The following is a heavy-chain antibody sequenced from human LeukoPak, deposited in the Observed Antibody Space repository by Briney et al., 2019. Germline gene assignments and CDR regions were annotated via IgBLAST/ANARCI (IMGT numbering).Heavy chain of an antibody. CDR2: ISGSDSGGKT. CDR3: SKTSAFDI. Sequence: GGSLRLSCAASGFTFTMSGMNWVRQAPGKGLEWVSRISGSDSGGKTFYADSVKGRFTISRDNSKNTVYMQMNSVRAEDTALYFCSKTSAFDIWGQGTMVTVSS. CDR1: GFTFTMSG. V-gene: IGHV3-23*01. J-gene: IGHJ3*02.